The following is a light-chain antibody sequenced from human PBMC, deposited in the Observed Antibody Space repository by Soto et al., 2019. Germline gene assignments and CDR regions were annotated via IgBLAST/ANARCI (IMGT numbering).Light chain of an antibody. J-gene: IGLJ1*01. CDR3: CSYAGSSTSLYV. V-gene: IGLV2-23*02. CDR2: EVT. CDR1: SSDVGGYNL. Sequence: QSVLTQPASVSGSPGQSITISCTGTSSDVGGYNLVSWYQQHPGKAPKLMIYEVTKRPSGVSNRFSGSKSGNTASLTISGLQAEDEADYYCCSYAGSSTSLYVFGNGTKVTVL.